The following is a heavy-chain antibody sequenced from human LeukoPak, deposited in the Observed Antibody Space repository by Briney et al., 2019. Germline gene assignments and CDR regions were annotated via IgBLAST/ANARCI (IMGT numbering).Heavy chain of an antibody. Sequence: GGSLRLSCAASGFTFDDYAMHWVRHAPWKGLEWVSAMTVTGSGGATQYADSVKGPFTISRDDSKNTLYLQMNSLRAEDTAVYYCARDPNGDYIGAFEFWGQGTMVTVSS. J-gene: IGHJ3*01. V-gene: IGHV3-23*01. CDR2: MTVTGSGGAT. D-gene: IGHD4-17*01. CDR1: GFTFDDYA. CDR3: ARDPNGDYIGAFEF.